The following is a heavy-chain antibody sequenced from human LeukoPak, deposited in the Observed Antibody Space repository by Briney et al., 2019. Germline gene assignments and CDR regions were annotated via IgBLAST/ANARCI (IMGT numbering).Heavy chain of an antibody. CDR1: GGSFSGYY. J-gene: IGHJ5*02. D-gene: IGHD4-23*01. CDR3: ARVLTARGWFDP. CDR2: INHSGST. V-gene: IGHV4-34*01. Sequence: SETLSLTCAVYGGSFSGYYWSWIRQPPGKGLEWIGEINHSGSTNYNPSLKSRVTISVDTSKNQFSLKLSSVTAADTAVYYCARVLTARGWFDPWGQGTLVTVSS.